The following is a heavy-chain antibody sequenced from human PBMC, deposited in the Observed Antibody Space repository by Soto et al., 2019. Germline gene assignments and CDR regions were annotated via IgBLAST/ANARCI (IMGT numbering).Heavy chain of an antibody. V-gene: IGHV1-46*01. Sequence: QVQLVQSGAEVKKPGASVKVSCKASGDTFTDYYIHWVRQAPGQGLEWMGTVNPSGGHTTYAQHFLGRMTMTRDTTTSTLYMELTSLTSEDTAIYYCARGGHVVVVTAALDYWGQGTLVTVSS. D-gene: IGHD2-21*02. CDR3: ARGGHVVVVTAALDY. CDR1: GDTFTDYY. J-gene: IGHJ4*02. CDR2: VNPSGGHT.